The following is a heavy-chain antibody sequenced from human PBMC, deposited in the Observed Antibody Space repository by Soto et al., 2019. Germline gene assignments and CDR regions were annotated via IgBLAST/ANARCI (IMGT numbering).Heavy chain of an antibody. J-gene: IGHJ4*02. Sequence: EVQLVESGGGLIQPGGSLRVSCAASGFTVSRSSMSWVRQAPGKGLEWVSVIYSGGSTNYADSVKGRFTISRDNSKKTLYLQMNSLRVEDTAVYYCARDTYYYDSSGQPYWGQGTLVTVSS. CDR1: GFTVSRSS. CDR2: IYSGGST. V-gene: IGHV3-53*01. CDR3: ARDTYYYDSSGQPY. D-gene: IGHD3-22*01.